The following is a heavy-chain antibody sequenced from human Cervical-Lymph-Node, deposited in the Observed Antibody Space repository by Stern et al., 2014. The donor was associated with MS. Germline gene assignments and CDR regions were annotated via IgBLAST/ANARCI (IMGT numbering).Heavy chain of an antibody. CDR1: GDSVSSSSYY. CDR3: ARWGVIDPAATDYYYVTDV. CDR2: VYYNGTT. J-gene: IGHJ6*02. D-gene: IGHD2-2*01. Sequence: VQLEESGPGLVKPSETLSLACSVSGDSVSSSSYYWGWIRQPPGKGLEWIGIVYYNGTTYYNPSLKSRVTISVDTSENEFYLRLTSVTAADTAVYYCARWGVIDPAATDYYYVTDVWGQGTTATVSS. V-gene: IGHV4-39*01.